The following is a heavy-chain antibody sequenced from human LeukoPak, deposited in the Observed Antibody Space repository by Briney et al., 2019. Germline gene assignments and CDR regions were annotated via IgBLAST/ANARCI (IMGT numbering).Heavy chain of an antibody. D-gene: IGHD6-6*01. CDR1: GGSISSYY. CDR2: IYTSGST. V-gene: IGHV4-4*07. CDR3: ARGGGSSDLFDY. J-gene: IGHJ4*02. Sequence: SETLSLTCTVSGGSISSYYWSWIRQPVGKGLEWIGRIYTSGSTNYNPSLKSRVTMSVDTSRNQFSLKLSSVTAADTAVYYCARGGGSSDLFDYWGQGTLVTVSS.